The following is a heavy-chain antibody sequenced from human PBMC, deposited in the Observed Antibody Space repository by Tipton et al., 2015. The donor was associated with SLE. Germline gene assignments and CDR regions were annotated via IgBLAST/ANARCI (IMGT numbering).Heavy chain of an antibody. D-gene: IGHD6-25*01. CDR2: VFYTGNT. J-gene: IGHJ4*02. CDR1: GGSISTNS. Sequence: GLVKPSETLSLTCSVSGGSISTNSWSWIRQPPGKRLESIGSVFYTGNTQYNPSLKGRVTISVDLSKNQFSLKLTSVTTADTAVYYCARDKADSGCLDYWGQGTLVTVDS. CDR3: ARDKADSGCLDY. V-gene: IGHV4-59*01.